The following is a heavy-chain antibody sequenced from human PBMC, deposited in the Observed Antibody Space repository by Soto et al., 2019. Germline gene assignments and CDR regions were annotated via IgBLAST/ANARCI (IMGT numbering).Heavy chain of an antibody. Sequence: ASVKVSCKASGYTFTSYDINWVRLATGQGLEWMGWMNPNSGNTGYAQKFQGRVTMTRNTSISTAYMELSSLRSEDTAVYYCARGTLSPNWFDPLGQGTLVTVSS. V-gene: IGHV1-8*01. J-gene: IGHJ5*02. CDR3: ARGTLSPNWFDP. CDR1: GYTFTSYD. CDR2: MNPNSGNT.